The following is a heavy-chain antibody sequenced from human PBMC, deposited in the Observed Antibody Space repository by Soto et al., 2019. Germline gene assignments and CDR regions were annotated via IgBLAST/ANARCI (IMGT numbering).Heavy chain of an antibody. CDR1: GFTFTNAL. Sequence: PGGSLRLSCAASGFTFTNALMSWVRQAPGKGLEWVGRIKSKTDGGTTDYAAPVKGRFTISRDDSKNMLYLQMNSLKTEDTAVYYCTTDVWIQIDYWGQGTLVTVSS. CDR3: TTDVWIQIDY. V-gene: IGHV3-15*01. CDR2: IKSKTDGGTT. J-gene: IGHJ4*02. D-gene: IGHD5-18*01.